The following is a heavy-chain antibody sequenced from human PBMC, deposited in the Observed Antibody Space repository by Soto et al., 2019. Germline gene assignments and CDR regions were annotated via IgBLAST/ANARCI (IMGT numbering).Heavy chain of an antibody. V-gene: IGHV4-30-2*01. CDR3: ARGPRDYYYYGMDV. CDR2: IYHSGST. Sequence: TCAVSGGSISSGGYSWSWIRQPPGKGLEWIGYIYHSGSTYYNPSLKSRVTISVDRSKNQFSLKLSSVTAADTAVYYCARGPRDYYYYGMDVWGQGTTVTVSS. CDR1: GGSISSGGYS. J-gene: IGHJ6*02.